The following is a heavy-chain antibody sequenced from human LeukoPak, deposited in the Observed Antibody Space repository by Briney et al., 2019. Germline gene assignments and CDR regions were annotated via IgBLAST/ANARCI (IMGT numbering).Heavy chain of an antibody. Sequence: ASVKVSCKASNNTLSNNGITWVRQAPGQGLKWMGWINPNSGGTNYAQKFQGRVTMTRDTSISTAYMELGRLRSDDTAVYYCAREGTLRYFDWLPYFDYWGQGTLVTVSS. J-gene: IGHJ4*02. CDR3: AREGTLRYFDWLPYFDY. V-gene: IGHV1-2*02. D-gene: IGHD3-9*01. CDR1: NNTLSNNG. CDR2: INPNSGGT.